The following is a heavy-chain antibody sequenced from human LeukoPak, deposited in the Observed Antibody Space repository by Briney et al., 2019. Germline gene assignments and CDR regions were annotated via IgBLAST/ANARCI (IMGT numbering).Heavy chain of an antibody. CDR2: IYYSGNT. CDR3: ARLGSSGWNYYYYYYMDV. V-gene: IGHV4-59*12. J-gene: IGHJ6*03. CDR1: RGSISTYY. D-gene: IGHD6-19*01. Sequence: SETLSLTCAVSRGSISTYYWSWIRQPPGKGLEWIAYIYYSGNTNYNPSLKSRVAISVDTSKNQFSLKLSSVTAADTAVYYCARLGSSGWNYYYYYYMDVWGKGTTVTVS.